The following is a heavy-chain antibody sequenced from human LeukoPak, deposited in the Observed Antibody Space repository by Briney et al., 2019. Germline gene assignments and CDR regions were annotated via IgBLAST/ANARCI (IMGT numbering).Heavy chain of an antibody. CDR2: SRYDGSDK. J-gene: IGHJ5*02. CDR1: GFTFSCYG. Sequence: PGGSLRLSCAASGFTFSCYGMHWVRQAPGQGLEWVAFSRYDGSDKRYADSVKGRFTISRDNSRNTLYLQMNSLRPDDTAVYYCAKDLSGYCSGGSCYPNWFAPWGQGTLVTVSS. CDR3: AKDLSGYCSGGSCYPNWFAP. V-gene: IGHV3-30*02. D-gene: IGHD2-15*01.